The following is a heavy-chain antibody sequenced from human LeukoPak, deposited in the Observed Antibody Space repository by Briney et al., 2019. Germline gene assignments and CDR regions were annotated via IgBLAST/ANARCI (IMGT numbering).Heavy chain of an antibody. CDR3: ARGPRRRSVVATGIYDY. D-gene: IGHD5-12*01. V-gene: IGHV3-30*04. Sequence: PGGSLRLSCAASEFTFSSYAMHWVRQAPGKGLEWVAVISYDGRNKYYADSVKGRLTISRDNSKNTLYLQMNSLRAEDTAVYYCARGPRRRSVVATGIYDYWGQGTLVTVSS. J-gene: IGHJ4*02. CDR2: ISYDGRNK. CDR1: EFTFSSYA.